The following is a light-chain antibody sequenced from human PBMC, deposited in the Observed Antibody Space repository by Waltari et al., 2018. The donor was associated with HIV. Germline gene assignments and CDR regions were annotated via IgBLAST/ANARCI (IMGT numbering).Light chain of an antibody. CDR2: EVT. Sequence: QSALTQPASVSGSPGPSITIPCPGTSTEVGNYNLVSWYQQHPARAPKLIIYEVTKWPSGVSHRFSGSKSGNTASLTISGLQADDEADYYCCAFAGANTWVFGGGTKLIVL. CDR3: CAFAGANTWV. V-gene: IGLV2-23*02. J-gene: IGLJ3*02. CDR1: STEVGNYNL.